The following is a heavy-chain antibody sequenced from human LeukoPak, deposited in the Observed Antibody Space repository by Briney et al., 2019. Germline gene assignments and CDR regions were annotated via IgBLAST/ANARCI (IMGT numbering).Heavy chain of an antibody. CDR1: GYTFTNYG. CDR3: ARGSVYYYYYMDV. CDR2: ISAYSRNT. Sequence: ASVKVSCKASGYTFTNYGISWVRQAPGQGLEWMGWISAYSRNTNSAQNLQGRVTMTTDTSTSTAYMELRSLRSDDTAVYYCARGSVYYYYYMDVWGKGTTVTVSS. V-gene: IGHV1-18*01. J-gene: IGHJ6*03.